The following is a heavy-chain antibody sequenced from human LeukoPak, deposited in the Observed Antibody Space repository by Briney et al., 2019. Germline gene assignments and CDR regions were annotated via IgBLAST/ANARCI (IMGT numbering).Heavy chain of an antibody. D-gene: IGHD6-13*01. J-gene: IGHJ4*02. Sequence: ASVKVSCKASGGTFSSYAISWVRQAPGQGLEWMGRIIPIIGTPDYAQKFQGRVTITADKSTNTAYMELTSLKSDDTAVYYCARAGGSSWYVSLYYWGQGTLVTVSS. CDR3: ARAGGSSWYVSLYY. V-gene: IGHV1-69*04. CDR1: GGTFSSYA. CDR2: IIPIIGTP.